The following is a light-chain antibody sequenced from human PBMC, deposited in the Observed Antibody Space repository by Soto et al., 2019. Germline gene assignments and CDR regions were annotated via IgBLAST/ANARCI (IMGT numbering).Light chain of an antibody. Sequence: EIVMTQSPATLSVSPGERATLSCRASQSVSSNLAWYQQKPGQAPRLLIYGASTRATGIPARFSGSGSGTELTLIISSLQSEDFSVYYCQQYNNWPPGTFGQGTKVEIK. J-gene: IGKJ1*01. CDR1: QSVSSN. CDR3: QQYNNWPPGT. V-gene: IGKV3-15*01. CDR2: GAS.